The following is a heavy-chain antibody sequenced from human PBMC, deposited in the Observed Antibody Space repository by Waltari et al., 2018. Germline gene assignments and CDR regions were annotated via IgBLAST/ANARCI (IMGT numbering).Heavy chain of an antibody. J-gene: IGHJ4*02. CDR2: IIPIFGTA. CDR1: GGSISSSS. CDR3: ARDQGSGKWGSDY. Sequence: QLQLQESGPGLVKPSETLSLTCTVSGGSISSSSYYWGWIRQPPGKGLEWMGGIIPIFGTANYAQKFQGRVTITTDESTSTAYMELSSLRSEDTAVYYCARDQGSGKWGSDYWGQGTLVTVSS. V-gene: IGHV1-69*01. D-gene: IGHD3-10*01.